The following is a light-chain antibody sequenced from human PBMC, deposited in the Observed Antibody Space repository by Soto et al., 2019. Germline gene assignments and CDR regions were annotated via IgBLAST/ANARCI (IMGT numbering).Light chain of an antibody. CDR3: QQGT. CDR1: QSVSSSY. J-gene: IGKJ4*01. V-gene: IGKV3-20*01. Sequence: EIVLTQSPGTLSLSPGERATLSCRASQSVSSSYLAWYQQKPGQAPRLLIYGASSRATGIPDRFSGSGSGTDFTLTISRLEPEDVAVYYCQQGTFGGGTKVEIK. CDR2: GAS.